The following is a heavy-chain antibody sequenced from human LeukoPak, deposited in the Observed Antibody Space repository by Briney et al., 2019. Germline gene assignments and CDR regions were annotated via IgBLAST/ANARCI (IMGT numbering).Heavy chain of an antibody. CDR1: GGSISSSSYY. CDR3: ARGGITMIVPEGY. CDR2: IYHSGST. D-gene: IGHD3-22*01. V-gene: IGHV4-39*07. Sequence: SETLSLTCTVSGGSISSSSYYWGWIRQPPGKGLEWIGSIYHSGSTYYNPSLKSRVTISVDTSKNQFSLKLSSVTAADTAVYYCARGGITMIVPEGYWGQGTLVTVSS. J-gene: IGHJ4*02.